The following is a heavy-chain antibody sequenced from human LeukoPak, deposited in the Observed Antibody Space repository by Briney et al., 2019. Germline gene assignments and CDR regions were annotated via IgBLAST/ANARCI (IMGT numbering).Heavy chain of an antibody. CDR1: GGSFSGYY. Sequence: SETLSLTCAVYGGSFSGYYWSWIRQSPGKGLEWIAEIDHRGDTNYNPSVKSRVTISVDTSKNQFSLKVRSLSAADTAVYYCARGATISETGYFDFWGQGTPVTVSS. CDR3: ARGATISETGYFDF. CDR2: IDHRGDT. D-gene: IGHD5-24*01. V-gene: IGHV4-34*01. J-gene: IGHJ4*03.